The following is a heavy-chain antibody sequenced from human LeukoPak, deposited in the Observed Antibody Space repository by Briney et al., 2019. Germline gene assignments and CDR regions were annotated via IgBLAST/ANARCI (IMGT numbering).Heavy chain of an antibody. Sequence: ASVTVSCKASGYTFTSYGISWVRQAPGQGLEWMGWISAYNGNTNYAQKLQGRVTMTRDTSTSTVYMELSSLRSEDTAVYYCARSLVGASAFDIWGQGTMVTVSS. CDR2: ISAYNGNT. D-gene: IGHD1-26*01. J-gene: IGHJ3*02. CDR1: GYTFTSYG. CDR3: ARSLVGASAFDI. V-gene: IGHV1-18*01.